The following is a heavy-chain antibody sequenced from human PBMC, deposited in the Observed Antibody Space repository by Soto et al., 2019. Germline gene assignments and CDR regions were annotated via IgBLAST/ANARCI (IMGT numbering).Heavy chain of an antibody. V-gene: IGHV4-61*01. J-gene: IGHJ4*02. CDR2: IYYTGRT. Sequence: QVQLQESGPGLVKPSETLSLTCTVSGGSVNSDSFYWSWIRQPPGKGLEWIGYIYYTGRTNYNPSLKSRVPISLDMSRNQFSLKLNSVTAADTAVFYCAREYSNSPEAFDYWGQGAVVTVSS. CDR3: AREYSNSPEAFDY. D-gene: IGHD6-6*01. CDR1: GGSVNSDSFY.